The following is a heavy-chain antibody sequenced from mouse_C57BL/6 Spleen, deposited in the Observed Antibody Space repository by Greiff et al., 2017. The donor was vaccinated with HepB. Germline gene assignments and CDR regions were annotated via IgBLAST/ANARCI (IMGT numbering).Heavy chain of an antibody. CDR2: FYPGDGDT. CDR3: ARASPEDY. V-gene: IGHV1-82*01. Sequence: QVQLQQSGPELVKPGASVKISCKASGYAFSSSWMNWVKQRPGKGLEWIGRFYPGDGDTNYNGKFKGKATLTADKSSSTAYMQLSSLAAEDSAVYFCARASPEDYWGQGTSVTVSS. J-gene: IGHJ4*01. CDR1: GYAFSSSW.